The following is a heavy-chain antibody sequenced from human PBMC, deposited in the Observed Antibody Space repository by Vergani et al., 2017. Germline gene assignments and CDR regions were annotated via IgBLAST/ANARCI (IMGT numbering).Heavy chain of an antibody. CDR1: GGSISSGGYY. CDR2: IYYSGST. Sequence: QVQLQESGPGLVKPSQTLSLPCTVSGGSISSGGYYWSWIRQHPGKGLEWIGYIYYSGSTYYNPSLKSRVTISVDTSKNTFSPKLSSVTAADTAVYYWAVRYYYDSSGYPPRAFDIWGQGTMVTVSS. D-gene: IGHD3-22*01. CDR3: AVRYYYDSSGYPPRAFDI. J-gene: IGHJ3*02. V-gene: IGHV4-31*03.